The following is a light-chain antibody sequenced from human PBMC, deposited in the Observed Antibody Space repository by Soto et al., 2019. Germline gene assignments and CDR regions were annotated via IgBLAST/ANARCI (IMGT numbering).Light chain of an antibody. CDR2: TVS. CDR3: MQRIEFPLT. V-gene: IGKV2-40*01. Sequence: DIVMTQTPLSLPVAPGEPASLSCRSSQSLLDSDDGNTYLDWYLQKPGQSPQLLIYTVSYRASGVPGRFSGSGSGTDFTLKISRVEAEDVGVYYCMQRIEFPLTFGGGTKVEIK. J-gene: IGKJ4*01. CDR1: QSLLDSDDGNTY.